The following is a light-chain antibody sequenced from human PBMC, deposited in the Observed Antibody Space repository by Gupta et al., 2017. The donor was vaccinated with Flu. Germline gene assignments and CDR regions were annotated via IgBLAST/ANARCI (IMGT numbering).Light chain of an antibody. J-gene: IGKJ1*01. Sequence: IVLTQSPGTLSLSPGERATLSCRASQSVSSSYLAWYQQKPGQAPRLLIYGASSRATGIPDRVSGSGSGTDFTLTISRLEPEDFAVYYCQQYGSLPRTFGQGTKVEIK. CDR1: QSVSSSY. V-gene: IGKV3-20*01. CDR2: GAS. CDR3: QQYGSLPRT.